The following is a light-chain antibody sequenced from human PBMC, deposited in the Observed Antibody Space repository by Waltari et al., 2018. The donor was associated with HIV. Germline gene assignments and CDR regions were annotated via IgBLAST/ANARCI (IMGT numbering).Light chain of an antibody. CDR2: DNN. V-gene: IGLV1-51*01. CDR3: GTWDNSLSAGF. CDR1: SPRFGHNY. J-gene: IGLJ2*01. Sequence: QSVLTQPPSVSAPPGQKVTISCSGSSPRFGHNYVSWYQKVPGTAPKLLIYDNNRRPSGIPDRFSGSKSGTSATLAITGLQTGDEADYYCGTWDNSLSAGFFGGGTKLTVL.